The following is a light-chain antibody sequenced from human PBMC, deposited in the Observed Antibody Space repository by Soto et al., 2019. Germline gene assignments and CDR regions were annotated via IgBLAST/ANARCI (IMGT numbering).Light chain of an antibody. CDR3: QQRSKWPPIT. CDR2: DAS. CDR1: QSVSSY. V-gene: IGKV3-11*01. J-gene: IGKJ5*01. Sequence: EIVLTQSPVTLSLSPGERATLSCRASQSVSSYLAWYQQKPGQAPRLLIYDASNRAIGIPARFSGGGSGTDFTLTIDTLEPEDFAIYDCQQRSKWPPITFGQGTRLEIK.